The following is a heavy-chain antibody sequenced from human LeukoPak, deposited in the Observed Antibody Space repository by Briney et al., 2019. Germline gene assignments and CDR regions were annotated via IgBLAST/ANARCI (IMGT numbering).Heavy chain of an antibody. D-gene: IGHD6-13*01. Sequence: PGGSLRISCTPSGFTFSSSSMNWVCQAPGKGLDWVSSISSSSSYIYYGDSVKGRFTISRDNAKNSLYLQMNSLRAEDTAVYYCARESPSSWNHWGQGTLVTVSS. CDR1: GFTFSSSS. CDR2: ISSSSSYI. CDR3: ARESPSSWNH. V-gene: IGHV3-21*01. J-gene: IGHJ4*02.